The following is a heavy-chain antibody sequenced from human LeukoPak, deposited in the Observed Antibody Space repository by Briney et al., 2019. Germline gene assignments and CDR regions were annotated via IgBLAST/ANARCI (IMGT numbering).Heavy chain of an antibody. J-gene: IGHJ5*02. Sequence: PSETLSLTCAVYGGSFSGYYWSWLRQPPGKGLEWIGEINHSGSTNYNPSLKSRVTISVDTSKNQFSLKLSSVTAADTAVYYCARGSIGYCSSTSCYTKGGQVIWFDPWGQGTLVTVSS. CDR3: ARGSIGYCSSTSCYTKGGQVIWFDP. CDR1: GGSFSGYY. V-gene: IGHV4-34*01. CDR2: INHSGST. D-gene: IGHD2-2*02.